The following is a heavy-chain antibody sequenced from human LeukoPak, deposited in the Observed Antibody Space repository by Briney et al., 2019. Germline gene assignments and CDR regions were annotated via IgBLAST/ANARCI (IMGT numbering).Heavy chain of an antibody. CDR3: AKGTRDSSGWSLSV. V-gene: IGHV3-53*05. J-gene: IGHJ4*02. D-gene: IGHD6-19*01. CDR1: GFTVSSNY. Sequence: GGSLRLSCAASGFTVSSNYMSWVRQAPGKGLEWVSVIYSGGSTYYADSVKGRFTISRDNSKNTLYLQMNSLRAEDTAVYYCAKGTRDSSGWSLSVWGQGTLVTVSS. CDR2: IYSGGST.